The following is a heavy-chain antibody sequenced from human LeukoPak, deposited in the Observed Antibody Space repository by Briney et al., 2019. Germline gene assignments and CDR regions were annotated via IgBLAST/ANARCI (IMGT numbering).Heavy chain of an antibody. V-gene: IGHV4-38-2*02. J-gene: IGHJ5*02. CDR2: IYHRGST. Sequence: SETLSLTCTVSGYSISSGYYWGWIRQPPGKGLEWIGSIYHRGSTYYNPSLKSRVTISVDTSKNQFSLKLSSVTAADTAVYYCARALTYGSGSYLLRFDPWGQGTLVTVSS. CDR1: GYSISSGYY. D-gene: IGHD3-10*01. CDR3: ARALTYGSGSYLLRFDP.